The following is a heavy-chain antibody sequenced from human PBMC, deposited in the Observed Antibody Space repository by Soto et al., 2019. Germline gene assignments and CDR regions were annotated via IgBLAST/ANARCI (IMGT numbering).Heavy chain of an antibody. CDR3: ARVRVLYYMDV. J-gene: IGHJ6*03. V-gene: IGHV4-34*01. Sequence: SETLSLTCAVYSGYFCGYYWSWIRQPPGKGLEWIGEINHGGSTNYNPSLKSRVTISVDTSKNHFSLKLSSVTAADMAVYYCARVRVLYYMDVWGTGTTVTVSS. CDR2: INHGGST. CDR1: SGYFCGYY.